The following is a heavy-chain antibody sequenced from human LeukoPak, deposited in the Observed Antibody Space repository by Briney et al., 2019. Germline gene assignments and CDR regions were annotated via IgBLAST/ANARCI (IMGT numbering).Heavy chain of an antibody. D-gene: IGHD4-17*01. J-gene: IGHJ4*02. Sequence: SETLSLTCTVSSGSISSYYWSWIRQPPGKGLEWIGYIYYSGNTNYNPSLKSRVTISGDTSKNQFSLKLRSVTAADTAVYYCGKLNGDYVTNWGQGTLVTVSS. CDR3: GKLNGDYVTN. CDR1: SGSISSYY. CDR2: IYYSGNT. V-gene: IGHV4-59*01.